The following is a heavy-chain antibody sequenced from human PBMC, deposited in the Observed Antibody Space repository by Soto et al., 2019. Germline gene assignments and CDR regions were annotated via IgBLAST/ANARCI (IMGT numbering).Heavy chain of an antibody. J-gene: IGHJ3*01. CDR1: GFTFSSYA. D-gene: IGHD5-12*01. Sequence: EVQLLESGGGLVQPGGSLRLSCAASGFTFSSYAMSWVRQAPGKGLEWVSAISGSGGSTYYADSVKSRFTISRDNSKNTLYLEMNSMRAEDTAVYYCAKEGLYSGYDFSRGQGTMVTVSS. CDR2: ISGSGGST. CDR3: AKEGLYSGYDFS. V-gene: IGHV3-23*01.